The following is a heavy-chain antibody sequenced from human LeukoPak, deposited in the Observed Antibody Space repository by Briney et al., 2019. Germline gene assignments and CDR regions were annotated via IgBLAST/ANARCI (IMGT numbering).Heavy chain of an antibody. V-gene: IGHV1-18*01. J-gene: IGHJ4*02. CDR1: GYKCTSSG. D-gene: IGHD1-1*01. CDR2: IGAYKGNT. Sequence: GASVKVSCNTSGYKCTSSGISWVRHAPGQGLEWMGWIGAYKGNTNYAQKFQGRVTMTTDTSTSTVYMERRSLRSDDTAVYYCAREATTGTTIDYWGQGTLVTVSS. CDR3: AREATTGTTIDY.